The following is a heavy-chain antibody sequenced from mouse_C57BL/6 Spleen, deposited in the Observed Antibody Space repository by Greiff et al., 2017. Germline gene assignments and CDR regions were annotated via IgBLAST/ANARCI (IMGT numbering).Heavy chain of an antibody. V-gene: IGHV5-17*01. Sequence: EVKLMESGGGLVKPGGSLKLSCAASGFTFSDYGMHWVRQAPEKGLEWVAYISSGSSTIYYADTVKGRFTISRDNAKNTLFLQMTSLRSEDTAMYYCARGGAYDYAYYFDYWGQGTTLTVSS. CDR2: ISSGSSTI. D-gene: IGHD2-4*01. CDR3: ARGGAYDYAYYFDY. J-gene: IGHJ2*01. CDR1: GFTFSDYG.